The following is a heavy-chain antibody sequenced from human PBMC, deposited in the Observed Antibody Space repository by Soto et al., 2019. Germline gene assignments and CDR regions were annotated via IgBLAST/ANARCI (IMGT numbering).Heavy chain of an antibody. V-gene: IGHV3-21*01. CDR2: ISSSSGYI. CDR3: ASAWGWWGSSSSQRVSFDY. Sequence: GGSLRLSCAASGFTFSSYSMNWVRQAPGKGLEWVSSISSSSGYIYYGDSVKGRFTISRDNATNSLYLQMNSLRVEDTAVYVCASAWGWWGSSSSQRVSFDYWGQGTLVTVSS. D-gene: IGHD6-6*01. J-gene: IGHJ4*02. CDR1: GFTFSSYS.